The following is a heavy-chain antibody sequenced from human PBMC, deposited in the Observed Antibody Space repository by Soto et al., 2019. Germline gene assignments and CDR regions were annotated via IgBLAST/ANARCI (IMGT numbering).Heavy chain of an antibody. CDR3: ARCIAAAGNPNGMDV. Sequence: GGSLRLSXAASGFTFSSYGMHWVRQAPGKGLEWVAVIWYDGSNKYYADSVKGRFTISRDNSKNTLYLQMNSLRAEDTAVYYCARCIAAAGNPNGMDVWGQGTTVTVS. J-gene: IGHJ6*02. V-gene: IGHV3-33*01. D-gene: IGHD6-13*01. CDR1: GFTFSSYG. CDR2: IWYDGSNK.